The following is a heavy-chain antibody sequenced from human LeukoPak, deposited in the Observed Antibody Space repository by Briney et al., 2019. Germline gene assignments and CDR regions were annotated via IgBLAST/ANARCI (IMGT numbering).Heavy chain of an antibody. J-gene: IGHJ4*02. CDR3: ARTTRKVDY. CDR2: ISYDGSNK. D-gene: IGHD1-14*01. Sequence: GRSLRLSCAASGFTFSSYAMHWVRQAPGKGLDWVAVISYDGSNKYYADSVKGRLTISRDNSKNTLYLQMNSLRAEDTAVYYCARTTRKVDYWGQGTLVTVSS. CDR1: GFTFSSYA. V-gene: IGHV3-30-3*01.